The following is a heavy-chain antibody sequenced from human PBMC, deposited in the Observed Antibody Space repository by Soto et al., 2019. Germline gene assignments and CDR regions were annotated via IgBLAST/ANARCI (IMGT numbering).Heavy chain of an antibody. D-gene: IGHD2-21*01. Sequence: GGSLRLSCEASGFTFTACLRTWVRQAPGKGLEWVANINKDGSEKFYVDSVKGRFTISRDNAKKSLYLQMNSLRAEATAVYYCAREGVFRWGQGTLVTVSS. CDR2: INKDGSEK. CDR1: GFTFTACL. CDR3: AREGVFR. V-gene: IGHV3-7*03. J-gene: IGHJ4*02.